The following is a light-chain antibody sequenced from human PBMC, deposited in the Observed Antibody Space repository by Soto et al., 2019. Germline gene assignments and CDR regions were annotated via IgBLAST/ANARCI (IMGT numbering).Light chain of an antibody. J-gene: IGKJ4*01. Sequence: EVVLTQSPATLSLSPGERATLSCRASQSVANYIAWYQKRPGQSPRLLIYDSSNRSTGIPARFTGSGSGTDFTLTISSLTPADFAVYYCQQRGSWPPLTFGGGNKVEIK. CDR1: QSVANY. CDR3: QQRGSWPPLT. V-gene: IGKV3-11*01. CDR2: DSS.